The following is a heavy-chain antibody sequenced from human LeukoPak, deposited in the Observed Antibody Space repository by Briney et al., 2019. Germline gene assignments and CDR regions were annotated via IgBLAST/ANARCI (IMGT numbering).Heavy chain of an antibody. CDR2: ISWNSGSI. J-gene: IGHJ4*02. Sequence: GGSLRLSCAASGFTFDDYAMHWVRQAPGKGLEWVSGISWNSGSIGYADSVKGRFTISRDNAKNSLYLQMNSLRAEDTAVYYCARDLGVGATDYWGQGTLVTVSS. V-gene: IGHV3-9*01. D-gene: IGHD1-26*01. CDR1: GFTFDDYA. CDR3: ARDLGVGATDY.